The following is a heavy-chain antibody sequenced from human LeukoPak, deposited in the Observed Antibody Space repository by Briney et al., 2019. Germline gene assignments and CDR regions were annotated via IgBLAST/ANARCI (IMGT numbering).Heavy chain of an antibody. Sequence: PSETLSLTCTVSGGSISNYYWSWIRQPAGKGLEWIGRSYSTGSTNYNPSLKSQVTMSIDTSKNQFSLKLSSVTAADTAIYYCARANCSSSTCGFADAFDIWGRGTMVTASS. CDR3: ARANCSSSTCGFADAFDI. CDR2: SYSTGST. D-gene: IGHD2-2*01. V-gene: IGHV4-4*07. J-gene: IGHJ3*02. CDR1: GGSISNYY.